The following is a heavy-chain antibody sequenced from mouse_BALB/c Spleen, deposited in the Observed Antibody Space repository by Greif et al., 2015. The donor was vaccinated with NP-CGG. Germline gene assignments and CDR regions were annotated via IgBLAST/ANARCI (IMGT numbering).Heavy chain of an antibody. V-gene: IGHV1-14*01. J-gene: IGHJ3*01. CDR2: INPYNDGT. CDR1: GYTFTSYV. D-gene: IGHD1-1*01. Sequence: VQLQQPGPELVKPGASVKMSCKASGYTFTSYVMHWVKQKPGQGLEWIGYINPYNDGTKYNEKFKGKATLTSDKSSSPAYGEVSSLASEDSAVYYCARAGGSSLFAYWGQGTLVTVSA. CDR3: ARAGGSSLFAY.